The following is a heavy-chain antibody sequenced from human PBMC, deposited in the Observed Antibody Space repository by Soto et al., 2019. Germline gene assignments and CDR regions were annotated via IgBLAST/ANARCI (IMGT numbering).Heavy chain of an antibody. Sequence: QLQLLESGPGLVKASETLSLTCSVSGGSISTSRSYWAWIRQPPGKGLEWLANIFYSGSTFYNPSLASRVSVSVATSKNDFSLKLRSVTAADTAVYYCARQPTTGDTDLWFDPWGQGTLVTVSS. CDR3: ARQPTTGDTDLWFDP. CDR2: IFYSGST. V-gene: IGHV4-39*01. J-gene: IGHJ5*02. CDR1: GGSISTSRSY. D-gene: IGHD2-21*01.